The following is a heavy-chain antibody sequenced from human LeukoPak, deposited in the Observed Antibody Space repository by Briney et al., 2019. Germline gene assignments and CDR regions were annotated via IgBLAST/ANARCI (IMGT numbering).Heavy chain of an antibody. D-gene: IGHD1-1*01. CDR2: IRSKAYGETA. CDR3: TRDRGAYNLYDY. V-gene: IGHV3-49*04. J-gene: IGHJ4*02. CDR1: GFTFNNGP. Sequence: GGSLRLSCAASGFTFNNGPMSWVRQAPGKGLEWVGFIRSKAYGETADYAASVKGRFTISRDDSKAIAYLQMNSLKTEDTAVYHCTRDRGAYNLYDYWGQGTLVTVSS.